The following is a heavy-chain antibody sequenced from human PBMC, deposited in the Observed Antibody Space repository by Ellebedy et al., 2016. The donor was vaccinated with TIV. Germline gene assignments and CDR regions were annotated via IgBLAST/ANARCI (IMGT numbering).Heavy chain of an antibody. CDR1: GGSISSYY. Sequence: SETLSLXXTVSGGSISSYYWSWIRQPPGKGLEWIGYIYYSGSTNYNPSLKSRVTISVDTSKNQFSLKLSSVTAADTAVYYCAADLNSYIWGSFAVFDYWGQGTLVTVSS. J-gene: IGHJ4*02. V-gene: IGHV4-59*01. CDR2: IYYSGST. CDR3: AADLNSYIWGSFAVFDY. D-gene: IGHD3-16*01.